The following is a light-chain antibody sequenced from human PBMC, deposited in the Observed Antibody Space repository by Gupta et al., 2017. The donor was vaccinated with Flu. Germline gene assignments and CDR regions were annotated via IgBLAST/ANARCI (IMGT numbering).Light chain of an antibody. Sequence: EIEMTQSPATLSVSPGERATLSCRASQSVNSNLAWYQQKPGQTPRLLIIGASTRATSLPARFSGSGSGTEFTLAISSLQSEDFAVYYCQQYNNWPRTFGQGTKVEIK. CDR3: QQYNNWPRT. V-gene: IGKV3-15*01. CDR2: GAS. CDR1: QSVNSN. J-gene: IGKJ1*01.